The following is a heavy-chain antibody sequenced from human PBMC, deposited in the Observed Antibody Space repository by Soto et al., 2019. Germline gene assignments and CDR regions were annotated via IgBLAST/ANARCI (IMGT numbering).Heavy chain of an antibody. Sequence: SETLSLTCSVSGDSLNNHYWTWIRQPPGKGLEWIGNIYDSGSTNYSPALKSRVSMSVDTSKNLFSLKMNSVTAADTAVYYCARSSMAPVDYFDFWGQGTVVTVSS. CDR1: GDSLNNHY. J-gene: IGHJ4*02. CDR2: IYDSGST. CDR3: ARSSMAPVDYFDF. D-gene: IGHD3-10*01. V-gene: IGHV4-59*11.